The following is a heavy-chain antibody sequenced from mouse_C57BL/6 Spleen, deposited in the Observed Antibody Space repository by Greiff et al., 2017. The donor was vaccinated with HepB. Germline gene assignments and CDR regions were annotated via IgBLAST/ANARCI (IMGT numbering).Heavy chain of an antibody. V-gene: IGHV3-1*01. D-gene: IGHD2-1*01. J-gene: IGHJ3*01. CDR2: ISYSGST. CDR1: GYSITSGYD. CDR3: AKDGNFQAWFAY. Sequence: EVQLQESGPGMVKPSQSLSLTCTVTGYSITSGYDWHWIRHFPGNKLEWMGYISYSGSTNYNPSLKSRISITHDTSKNHFFLKLNSVTTEDTATYYCAKDGNFQAWFAYWGQGTLVTVSA.